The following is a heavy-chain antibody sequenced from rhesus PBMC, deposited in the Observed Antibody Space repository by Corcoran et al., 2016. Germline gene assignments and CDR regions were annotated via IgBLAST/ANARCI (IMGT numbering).Heavy chain of an antibody. CDR3: ARDRGIAAIGGLDS. CDR1: GGSIRDRYR. D-gene: IGHD6-13*01. CDR2: IYGSMTST. J-gene: IGHJ6*01. Sequence: QVQLQESGPGVVMPSETLSLACAVSGGSIRDRYRWSWVRPHPWQGMEWIGYIYGSMTSTNYNPSLKSRVTISKDTSKNQFSLMLSSVTAADTAVYYCARDRGIAAIGGLDSWGQGVVVTVSS. V-gene: IGHV4S10*01.